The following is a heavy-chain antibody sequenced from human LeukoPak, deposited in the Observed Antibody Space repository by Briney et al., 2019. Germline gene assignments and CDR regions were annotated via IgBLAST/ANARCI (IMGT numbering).Heavy chain of an antibody. Sequence: GASVKVSRKASGYTFTSYDINWVRQATGQGLEWMGWMNPNSGNTGYAQKFQGRVTMTRNTSISTAYMELSSLRSEDTAVYYCARGSMEGDPSDYWGQGTLVTVSS. J-gene: IGHJ4*02. CDR1: GYTFTSYD. CDR2: MNPNSGNT. V-gene: IGHV1-8*01. CDR3: ARGSMEGDPSDY. D-gene: IGHD1-1*01.